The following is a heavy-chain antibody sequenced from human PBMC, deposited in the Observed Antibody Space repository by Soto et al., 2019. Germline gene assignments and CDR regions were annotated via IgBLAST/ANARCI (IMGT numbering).Heavy chain of an antibody. CDR2: IYYSGST. Sequence: SETLSLTCTVSGGSISSSSYYWGWIRQPPGKGLEWIGSIYYSGSTYYNPSLKSRVTISVDTSKNQFSLKLSSVTAADTAVYYCARRRYSGYDRSVNYYYYGMDAWGQGPTVTV. CDR1: GGSISSSSYY. J-gene: IGHJ6*02. V-gene: IGHV4-39*01. CDR3: ARRRYSGYDRSVNYYYYGMDA. D-gene: IGHD5-12*01.